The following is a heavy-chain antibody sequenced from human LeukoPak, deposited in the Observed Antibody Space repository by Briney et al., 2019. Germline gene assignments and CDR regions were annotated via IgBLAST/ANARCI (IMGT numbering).Heavy chain of an antibody. Sequence: SETLSLTCTVSSSSISTSNYYWGWVRQPPGKALEWIGNIFYTGSTYYSPSLKSRVTISLDTSRNQFSLRLNSVTAADTAVYYCARGEAVAGTGAFDIWGQGTMVTVSS. V-gene: IGHV4-39*07. D-gene: IGHD6-19*01. J-gene: IGHJ3*02. CDR1: SSSISTSNYY. CDR2: IFYTGST. CDR3: ARGEAVAGTGAFDI.